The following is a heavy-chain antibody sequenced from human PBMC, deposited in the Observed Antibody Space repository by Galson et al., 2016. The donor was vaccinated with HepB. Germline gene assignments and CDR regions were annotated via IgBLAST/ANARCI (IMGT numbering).Heavy chain of an antibody. CDR1: GYTFTDYD. V-gene: IGHV1-8*01. CDR3: ARNLELTGDFDK. Sequence: SVKVSCKASGYTFTDYDINWVRQATGQGLEWMGWMNPNTGNTGLAQKFQGRVTLTRNTSIRTAYMELNSLRSDDTAVYYCARNLELTGDFDKWGQGTLVTVSS. D-gene: IGHD7-27*01. J-gene: IGHJ4*02. CDR2: MNPNTGNT.